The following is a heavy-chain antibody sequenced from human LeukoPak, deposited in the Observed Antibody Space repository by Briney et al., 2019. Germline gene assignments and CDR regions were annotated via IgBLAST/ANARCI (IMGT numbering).Heavy chain of an antibody. CDR1: GGSISSYY. J-gene: IGHJ3*02. CDR3: ARRVVGPDAFDI. D-gene: IGHD2-15*01. Sequence: SETLSLTCTVSGGSISSYYWSWIRQPPGKGLEWIGYIYYSGSTNYNPSLKSRVTISVDTSKNQFSLKLSSVTAADTAVYYCARRVVGPDAFDIWGQGTMVTVSS. V-gene: IGHV4-59*12. CDR2: IYYSGST.